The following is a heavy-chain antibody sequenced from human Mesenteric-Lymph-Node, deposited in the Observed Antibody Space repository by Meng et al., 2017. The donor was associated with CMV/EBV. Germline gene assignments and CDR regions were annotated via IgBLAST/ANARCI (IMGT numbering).Heavy chain of an antibody. D-gene: IGHD3-10*01. CDR3: ARDLGIGEYYFDF. CDR2: INPSGGTT. CDR1: GFTFSSYG. V-gene: IGHV1-46*01. J-gene: IGHJ4*02. Sequence: GGSLRLSCAASGFTFSSYGMHWVRQAPGQGLEWMGVINPSGGTTSYSQKFQDRITMTSDTSTSTVYMELSSLRSGDTAVYYCARDLGIGEYYFDFWGQGTLVTVSS.